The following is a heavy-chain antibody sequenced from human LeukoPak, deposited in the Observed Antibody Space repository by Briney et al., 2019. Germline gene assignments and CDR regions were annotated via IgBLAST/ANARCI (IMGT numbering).Heavy chain of an antibody. CDR2: IWYDGSNK. J-gene: IGHJ4*02. V-gene: IGHV3-33*08. CDR1: GFTFSNAW. D-gene: IGHD5-24*01. CDR3: ARDRDGYTDY. Sequence: EGSLRLSCAASGFTFSNAWMSWVRQAPGKGLEWVAVIWYDGSNKYYANSVKGRFTISRDNSKNTLYLQMNSLRAEDTAVYYCARDRDGYTDYWGQGTLVTVSS.